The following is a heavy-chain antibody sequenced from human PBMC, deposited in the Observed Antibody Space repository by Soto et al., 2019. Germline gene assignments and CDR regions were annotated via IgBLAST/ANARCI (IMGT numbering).Heavy chain of an antibody. Sequence: GGSLRLSCAASGFTFSNAWMNWVRQAPGKGLDWVGRIKSKTEGGETEYGGTGQGRFTISRDDSKNTLYLQMNGLKTEDTAVYYCTTQIELQQWLVYDAFDIWGQGTMVTVSS. D-gene: IGHD6-19*01. CDR1: GFTFSNAW. CDR2: IKSKTEGGET. CDR3: TTQIELQQWLVYDAFDI. V-gene: IGHV3-15*07. J-gene: IGHJ3*02.